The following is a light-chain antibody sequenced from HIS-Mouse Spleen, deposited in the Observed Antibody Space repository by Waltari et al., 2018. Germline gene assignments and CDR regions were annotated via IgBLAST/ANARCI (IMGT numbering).Light chain of an antibody. J-gene: IGLJ1*01. CDR3: SSYTSSSTQV. Sequence: QSALTQPASVSGSPGQSITISCTGTISDVGGYNYVSWYQQHPGKAPKLMIYEVSNRPSGVSNRFSGSKSGNTASLTISGLQAEDEADYYCSSYTSSSTQVFGTGTKVTVL. CDR2: EVS. CDR1: ISDVGGYNY. V-gene: IGLV2-14*01.